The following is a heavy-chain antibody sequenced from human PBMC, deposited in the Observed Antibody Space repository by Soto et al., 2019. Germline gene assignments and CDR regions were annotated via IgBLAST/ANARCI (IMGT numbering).Heavy chain of an antibody. CDR2: ISSSTSYI. CDR1: GFTFSSYS. V-gene: IGHV3-21*01. D-gene: IGHD5-18*01. J-gene: IGHJ4*02. Sequence: PGGSLRLSCAASGFTFSSYSMNWVRQAPGKGLEWVSSISSSTSYIYYADPVKGRFTISRDNAKNSLYLQMNSLRAEDTAVYYCARDHVDTAMVFFDYWGQGTLVTVSS. CDR3: ARDHVDTAMVFFDY.